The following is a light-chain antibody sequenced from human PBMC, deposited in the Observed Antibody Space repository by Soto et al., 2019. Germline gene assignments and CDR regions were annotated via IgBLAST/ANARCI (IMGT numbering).Light chain of an antibody. V-gene: IGLV2-14*01. CDR1: SSDVGGYNY. CDR2: DVS. CDR3: SSYTSSSLVV. Sequence: QSVLTQPASVSGSPGQSITISCTGTSSDVGGYNYVSWYQQHPGKAPKLMIYDVSIRPSGVSNRFSGSKSGNTASLTISGLQAEDEADYYCSSYTSSSLVVFGGGTKLTVL. J-gene: IGLJ2*01.